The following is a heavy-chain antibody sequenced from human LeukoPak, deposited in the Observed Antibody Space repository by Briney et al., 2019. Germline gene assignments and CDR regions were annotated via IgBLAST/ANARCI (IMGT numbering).Heavy chain of an antibody. V-gene: IGHV3-30*18. Sequence: PGGSLRLSCAASGFTFSSYGMHWVRQAPGKGLEWVAVISYDGSNKYYADSVKGRFTISRDNSKNTLYLQMNSLRAEDTAVYYCAKVTAAAGHFLYYFDYWGQGTLVTVSS. CDR2: ISYDGSNK. J-gene: IGHJ4*02. CDR3: AKVTAAAGHFLYYFDY. CDR1: GFTFSSYG. D-gene: IGHD6-13*01.